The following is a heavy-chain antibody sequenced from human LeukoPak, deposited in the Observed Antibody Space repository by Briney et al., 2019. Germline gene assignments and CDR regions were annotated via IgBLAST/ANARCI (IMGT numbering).Heavy chain of an antibody. V-gene: IGHV3-74*01. CDR3: AREEAAADFYYYYYMDV. D-gene: IGHD6-13*01. J-gene: IGHJ6*03. CDR2: INGDGSST. Sequence: GGSPRLSCAASGFTFSSYWMHWVRQAPGKGLVWVSRINGDGSSTRYADSVKGRFTISRDNAKNTLYLQMNSLRAEDTAVYYCAREEAAADFYYYYYMDVWGKGTTVTVSS. CDR1: GFTFSSYW.